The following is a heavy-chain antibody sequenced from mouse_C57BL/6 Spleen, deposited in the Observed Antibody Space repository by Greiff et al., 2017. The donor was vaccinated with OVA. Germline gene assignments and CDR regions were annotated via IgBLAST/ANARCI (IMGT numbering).Heavy chain of an antibody. J-gene: IGHJ4*01. CDR1: GFTFSSYA. D-gene: IGHD1-1*01. V-gene: IGHV5S21*01. CDR3: AIAYYGSTFYAMDD. Sequence: EVQVVESGEGLVKPGGSLKLSCAASGFTFSSYAMSWVRQTPEKRLEWVAYISSGGDYIYYADTVKGRFTISRDNARNTLYLQMSSLKSEDTAMYYCAIAYYGSTFYAMDDWGQGTSVTVAS. CDR2: ISSGGDYI.